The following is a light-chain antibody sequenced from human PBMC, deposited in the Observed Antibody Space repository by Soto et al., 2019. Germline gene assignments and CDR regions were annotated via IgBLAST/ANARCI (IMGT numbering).Light chain of an antibody. J-gene: IGKJ1*01. CDR3: QQYNNWPRT. V-gene: IGKV3-15*01. CDR1: QSVSSN. Sequence: EIVMTQSPGTLSVSPGERATLSCRASQSVSSNLAWYQQKPGQAPRLLIYGASSRATGVPARFSGSGSGTEFTLTISSPQSEDFAIYYCQQYNNWPRTIGQGTKVEIK. CDR2: GAS.